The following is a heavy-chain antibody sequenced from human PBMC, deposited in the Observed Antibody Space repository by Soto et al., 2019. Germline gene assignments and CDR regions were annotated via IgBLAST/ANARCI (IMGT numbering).Heavy chain of an antibody. J-gene: IGHJ6*02. Sequence: GGSLRLSCAASGFTFSNAWMSWVRQAPGKGLEWVGRIKSKTDGGTTDYAAPMKGRFTISRDDSKNTLYLQMNSLKTEDTAVYYCTTDPTYYYDSSGYYYYYGMDVWGQGTTVTVSS. CDR3: TTDPTYYYDSSGYYYYYGMDV. CDR1: GFTFSNAW. V-gene: IGHV3-15*01. D-gene: IGHD3-22*01. CDR2: IKSKTDGGTT.